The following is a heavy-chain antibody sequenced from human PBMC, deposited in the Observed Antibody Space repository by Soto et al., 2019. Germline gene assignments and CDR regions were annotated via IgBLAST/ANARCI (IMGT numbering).Heavy chain of an antibody. CDR1: GFTFSDHY. D-gene: IGHD3-3*01. V-gene: IGHV3-15*07. CDR3: TTGLRFLEWLTAGFPMDV. Sequence: GGSLGLSCAASGFTFSDHYMDWVRQAPGKGLGWVGRIKSKTDGGTTDYAAPVKGRFTISRDDSKNTLYLQMNSLKTEDTAVYYCTTGLRFLEWLTAGFPMDVWGQGTTVTVSS. CDR2: IKSKTDGGTT. J-gene: IGHJ6*02.